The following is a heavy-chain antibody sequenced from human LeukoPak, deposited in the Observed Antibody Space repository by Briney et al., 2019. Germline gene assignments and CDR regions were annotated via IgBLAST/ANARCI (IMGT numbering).Heavy chain of an antibody. CDR2: ISGSGGST. D-gene: IGHD3-16*02. CDR3: AKSAGWGSYRNDDY. Sequence: GGSLRLSCAASGFTFSSYAMSWVRQAPGKGLEWVSAISGSGGSTYYADSVKGRFTISRDNSKNTLYLQMNGLRAEDTAVYYCAKSAGWGSYRNDDYWGQGTLVTVSS. CDR1: GFTFSSYA. J-gene: IGHJ4*02. V-gene: IGHV3-23*01.